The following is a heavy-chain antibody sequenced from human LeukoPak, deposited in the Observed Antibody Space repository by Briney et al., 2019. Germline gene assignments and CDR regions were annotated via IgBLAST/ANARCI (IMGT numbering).Heavy chain of an antibody. Sequence: SETLSLTCAVYGGSFSGYSWTWIRQPPGKGLEWIGEIDRSGSTNYNPSLKSRLTISVDTSKNQFSLKLRSVTAADTAVYYCARGSAAGLAYWGQGTLVTVSS. V-gene: IGHV4-34*01. CDR2: IDRSGST. CDR3: ARGSAAGLAY. J-gene: IGHJ4*02. CDR1: GGSFSGYS. D-gene: IGHD6-13*01.